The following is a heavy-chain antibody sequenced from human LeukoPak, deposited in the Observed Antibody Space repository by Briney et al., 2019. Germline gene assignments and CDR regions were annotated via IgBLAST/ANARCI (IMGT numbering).Heavy chain of an antibody. D-gene: IGHD3-16*01. J-gene: IGHJ4*02. CDR3: ARGADY. CDR2: IYHSGST. Sequence: SETLSLTRAVSGGSNSSGGYSWSWIRQPPGKGLEWIGYIYHSGSTYYNPSLKSRVTISVDRSKNQFSLKLSSVTAADTAVYYCARGADYWGQGTLVTVSS. V-gene: IGHV4-30-2*01. CDR1: GGSNSSGGYS.